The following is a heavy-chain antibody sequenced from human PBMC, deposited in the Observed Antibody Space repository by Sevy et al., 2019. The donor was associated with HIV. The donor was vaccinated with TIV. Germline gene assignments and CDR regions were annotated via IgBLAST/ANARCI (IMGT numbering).Heavy chain of an antibody. Sequence: SETLSLSCSVSGGSVSSGTYYWSWIRQPPGKGLEGIGHIYKTGSTNYKLSLQCRVTISVDTSTYPFSLRMRAVTAADKDVYYCERVPRGQLWYSGSLGGYYYHMDVWGTGTTVTVSS. J-gene: IGHJ6*03. CDR2: IYKTGST. D-gene: IGHD3-16*01. CDR3: ERVPRGQLWYSGSLGGYYYHMDV. CDR1: GGSVSSGTYY. V-gene: IGHV4-61*01.